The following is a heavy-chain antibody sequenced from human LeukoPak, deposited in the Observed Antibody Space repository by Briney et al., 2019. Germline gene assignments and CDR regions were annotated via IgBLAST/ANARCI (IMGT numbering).Heavy chain of an antibody. J-gene: IGHJ4*02. CDR3: ERARGYGDYVDY. Sequence: PGGSLRLSCAASGFTVSSNYMSWVRQAPGKGLEWVSVIYSGGSTYYADSVKGRFTISRDNSKNTLYLQMNSLRAEDTAVYYWERARGYGDYVDYWGQGTLVTVSS. D-gene: IGHD4-17*01. CDR2: IYSGGST. CDR1: GFTVSSNY. V-gene: IGHV3-53*01.